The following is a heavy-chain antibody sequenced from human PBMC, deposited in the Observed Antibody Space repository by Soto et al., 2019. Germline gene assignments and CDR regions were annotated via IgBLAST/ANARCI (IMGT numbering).Heavy chain of an antibody. CDR2: ISSSSSYI. V-gene: IGHV3-21*01. D-gene: IGHD5-18*01. J-gene: IGHJ3*02. CDR3: ARPLDTAMVTPDI. CDR1: GFTFSSCS. Sequence: GGSLRLSCAASGFTFSSCSMNWVRQAPGKGLEWVSSISSSSSYIYYADSVKGRFTISRDNAKNSLYLQMNSLRAEDTAVYYCARPLDTAMVTPDIWGQGTMVTVSS.